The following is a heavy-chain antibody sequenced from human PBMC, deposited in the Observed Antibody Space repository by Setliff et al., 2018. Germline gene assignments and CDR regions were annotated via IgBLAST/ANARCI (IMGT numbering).Heavy chain of an antibody. CDR1: GYSFTNTW. V-gene: IGHV5-51*01. D-gene: IGHD3-16*01. CDR2: IYLGDSDV. J-gene: IGHJ3*02. CDR3: ARLGGWLTSPETPGAFDI. Sequence: GESLKISCKGSGYSFTNTWIGWVRQVPGKGLEWMGIIYLGDSDVRYSPSFQGQVTISADKSINTAYLQWSSLKASDTAIYYCARLGGWLTSPETPGAFDIWGQGTMVTVSS.